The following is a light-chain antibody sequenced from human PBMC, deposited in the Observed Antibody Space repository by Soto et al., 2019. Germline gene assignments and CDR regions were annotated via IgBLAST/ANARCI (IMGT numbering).Light chain of an antibody. J-gene: IGKJ5*01. V-gene: IGKV3-11*01. Sequence: EIVLTQSPATLSLSPGERATLSCRASQSVGIYLGWYQQRPGQAPRILIYDASKRAAGIPARFSGSGSGTDFTLTINSLEPEDFAVYYCQHRSTWPRAFGQGTRLEIK. CDR2: DAS. CDR1: QSVGIY. CDR3: QHRSTWPRA.